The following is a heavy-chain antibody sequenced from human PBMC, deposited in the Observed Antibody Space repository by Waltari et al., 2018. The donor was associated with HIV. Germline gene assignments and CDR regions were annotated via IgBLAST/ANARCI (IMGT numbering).Heavy chain of an antibody. J-gene: IGHJ4*02. CDR2: SSSSSSYI. D-gene: IGHD6-19*01. CDR1: GFTFSSYS. V-gene: IGHV3-21*01. Sequence: EVQLVESGGGLVKPGGSLRLSRAASGFTFSSYSMNWVRQAPGKGLEGVFASSSSSSYIYYPDSVKGRFTISRDNAKNSLYLQMNSLRAEDTAVYYCARVAGKAYYFDYWGQGTLVTVSS. CDR3: ARVAGKAYYFDY.